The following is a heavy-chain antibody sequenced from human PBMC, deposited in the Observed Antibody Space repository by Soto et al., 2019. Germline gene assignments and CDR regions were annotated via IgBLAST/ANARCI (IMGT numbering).Heavy chain of an antibody. Sequence: GGSLRLSCAASGFTFSSYGMHWVRQAPGKGLEWVAVISYDGSNKYYADSVKGRFTISRDNSKNTLYLQMNSLRAEDTAVYYCAKGESKGVTRYYYYGMDVWGQGTTVTVSS. V-gene: IGHV3-30*18. D-gene: IGHD4-4*01. CDR3: AKGESKGVTRYYYYGMDV. CDR2: ISYDGSNK. J-gene: IGHJ6*02. CDR1: GFTFSSYG.